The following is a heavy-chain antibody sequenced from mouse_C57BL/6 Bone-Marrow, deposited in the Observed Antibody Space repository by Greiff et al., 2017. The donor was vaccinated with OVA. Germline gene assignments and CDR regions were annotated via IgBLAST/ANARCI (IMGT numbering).Heavy chain of an antibody. V-gene: IGHV14-2*01. Sequence: EVQLQQSGAELVKPGASVKLSCTASGFNIKDYYMHWVKQRTEQGLEWIGRIDPEDGATKYAPKFQGKATITADTSSNTAYLQLSSLTSEDTAVYYCAVYYGSSRGYFDYWGQGTTLTVSS. CDR2: IDPEDGAT. CDR3: AVYYGSSRGYFDY. D-gene: IGHD1-1*01. J-gene: IGHJ2*01. CDR1: GFNIKDYY.